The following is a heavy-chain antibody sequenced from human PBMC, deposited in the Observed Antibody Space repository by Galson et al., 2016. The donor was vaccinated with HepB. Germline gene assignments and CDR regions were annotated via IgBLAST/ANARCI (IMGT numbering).Heavy chain of an antibody. CDR3: ATGYRSGWYENFFDH. Sequence: SLRLSCAASGFTFSDYYMIWIRQAPGKGLEWVSSIRGGGDGTHYADSVRGRFTISRHNSKSTVYLHMKTLRTEDTAVYYCATGYRSGWYENFFDHWGQGTLVTVSS. D-gene: IGHD6-19*01. J-gene: IGHJ4*02. V-gene: IGHV3-23*01. CDR2: IRGGGDGT. CDR1: GFTFSDYY.